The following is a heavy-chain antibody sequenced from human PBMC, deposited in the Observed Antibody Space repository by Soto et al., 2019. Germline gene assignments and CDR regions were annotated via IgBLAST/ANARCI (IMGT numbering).Heavy chain of an antibody. V-gene: IGHV4-59*12. CDR3: ARSPRSIAAGGIDF. D-gene: IGHD6-13*01. J-gene: IGHJ4*01. CDR1: GGSISSYH. CDR2: TSNSAPT. Sequence: PSETLSLTCTVSGGSISSYHWSWIRQSPGKGLEWIGDTSNSAPTIYNPSLKSRVTISADKSKNHFSLKLNSVTAADTAVYYCARSPRSIAAGGIDFWGQGILVTVS.